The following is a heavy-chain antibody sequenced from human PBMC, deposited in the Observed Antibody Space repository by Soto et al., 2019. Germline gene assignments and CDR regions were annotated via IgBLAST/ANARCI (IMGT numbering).Heavy chain of an antibody. J-gene: IGHJ4*02. D-gene: IGHD3-22*01. V-gene: IGHV3-30*18. CDR1: GFTFSSYG. CDR3: AKHGGYYYERAHLDY. Sequence: QVQLVESGGGVVQPGRSLRLSCAASGFTFSSYGMHWVRQDPAKGLEWVAVISYDGSNKYYADSVKGRFTISRDNSKNPLYLQMNSLRAEDTAVYYCAKHGGYYYERAHLDYWGQGTLVTVFS. CDR2: ISYDGSNK.